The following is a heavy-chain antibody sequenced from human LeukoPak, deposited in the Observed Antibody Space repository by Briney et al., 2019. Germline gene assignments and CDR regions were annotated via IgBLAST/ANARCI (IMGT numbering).Heavy chain of an antibody. CDR2: IYYSGST. CDR3: ARIRDYYYGMDV. D-gene: IGHD3-10*01. V-gene: IGHV4-59*08. J-gene: IGHJ6*02. CDR1: GGSISSYY. Sequence: SETLSLTCTVSGGSISSYYWSWIRQPPGKGLEWIGYIYYSGSTNYNPSLTSRVTISVDTSKNQFSLKLSSVTAADTAVYYCARIRDYYYGMDVWGQGTTVTVSS.